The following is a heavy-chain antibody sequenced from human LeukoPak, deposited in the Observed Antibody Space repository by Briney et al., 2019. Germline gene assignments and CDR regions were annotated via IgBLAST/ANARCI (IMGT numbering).Heavy chain of an antibody. J-gene: IGHJ4*02. CDR3: AKDLYYYGSGSPPLDY. CDR2: ISYDGSNK. D-gene: IGHD3-10*01. V-gene: IGHV3-30*18. CDR1: GFTFSSYG. Sequence: PGGSLRLSCAASGFTFSSYGMHWVRQAPGKGVEGVAVISYDGSNKYYADSVKGRFTISRDNSKNTLYLQMNSLRAEDTAVYYCAKDLYYYGSGSPPLDYWGQGTLITVSS.